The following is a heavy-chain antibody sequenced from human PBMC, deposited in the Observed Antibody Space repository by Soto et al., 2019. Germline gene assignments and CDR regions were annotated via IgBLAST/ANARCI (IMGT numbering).Heavy chain of an antibody. V-gene: IGHV1-8*01. J-gene: IGHJ5*02. CDR3: ARMQTFGSLNCFDP. CDR2: MNPGSGDR. D-gene: IGHD3-16*01. CDR1: GYSFTNPD. Sequence: GAPVKVSCKASGYSFTNPDVSWVRQATGQGLEWMGWMNPGSGDRGYAQKFQGRVTMTRDISIATAYMELSSLRSDDTAIYYCARMQTFGSLNCFDPWGQGTLVSVSS.